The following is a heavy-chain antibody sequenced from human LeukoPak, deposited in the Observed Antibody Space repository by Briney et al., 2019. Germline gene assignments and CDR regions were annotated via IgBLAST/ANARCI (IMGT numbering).Heavy chain of an antibody. Sequence: GASVKVSCKASGYTFTSYGISWVRQAPGQGLEWMGWVSAYNASTKYAQKLQGRVTMTTDTSTSTAYMELRSLRSDDTAVYYCAREVYRSSGPLNAFDIWGQGTMVTVSS. V-gene: IGHV1-18*01. CDR2: VSAYNAST. CDR1: GYTFTSYG. J-gene: IGHJ3*02. CDR3: AREVYRSSGPLNAFDI. D-gene: IGHD6-6*01.